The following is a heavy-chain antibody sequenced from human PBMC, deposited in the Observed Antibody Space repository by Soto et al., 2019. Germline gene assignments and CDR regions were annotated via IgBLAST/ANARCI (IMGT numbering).Heavy chain of an antibody. CDR3: ATQNSEDIVLMVYSLGGGYYSGLHV. D-gene: IGHD2-8*01. CDR1: GGTFSNYA. Sequence: QVHLVQSGAEVKRPGSSVKVSCKASGGTFSNYAISWVRQAPGQGLERMGVTNPMFSTANYAQRFQGRVTITADETTSTAYMELSSLRSEDTAVYYCATQNSEDIVLMVYSLGGGYYSGLHVWGQGTTVTVSS. J-gene: IGHJ6*02. V-gene: IGHV1-69*01. CDR2: TNPMFSTA.